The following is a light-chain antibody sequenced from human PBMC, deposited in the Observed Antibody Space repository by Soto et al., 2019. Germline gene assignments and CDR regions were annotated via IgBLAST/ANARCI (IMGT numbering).Light chain of an antibody. Sequence: QSALTQPASVSGSPGQSITISCTGTRSDVGGSNYVSWYQQHPGKAPKLMIYDVSNRPSGVSNRFSGSKSGNTASLTISGLQAEDEADYYCGSYSSSSTLYVFGTGTK. J-gene: IGLJ1*01. CDR3: GSYSSSSTLYV. CDR2: DVS. V-gene: IGLV2-14*03. CDR1: RSDVGGSNY.